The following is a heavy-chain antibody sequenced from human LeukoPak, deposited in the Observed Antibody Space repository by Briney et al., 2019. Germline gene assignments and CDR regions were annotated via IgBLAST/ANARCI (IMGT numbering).Heavy chain of an antibody. CDR1: GYSFTSYW. V-gene: IGHV5-51*01. CDR2: IYPGDSDT. J-gene: IGHJ4*02. D-gene: IGHD5-18*01. Sequence: GESLKISCKGSGYSFTSYWIGWVPQMPGKGLEWMGVIYPGDSDTAYSPSFQGQVTVSADKSITTAYLQWSSLKASDTAMYYCARRGRYSYGSYFDYWGQGTLVTVSS. CDR3: ARRGRYSYGSYFDY.